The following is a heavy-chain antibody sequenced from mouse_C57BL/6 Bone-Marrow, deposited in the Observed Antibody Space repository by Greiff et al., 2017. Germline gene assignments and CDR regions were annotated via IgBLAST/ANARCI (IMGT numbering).Heavy chain of an antibody. J-gene: IGHJ1*03. D-gene: IGHD2-4*01. CDR2: ISSGGSYT. CDR3: ARDDYDGYFDV. V-gene: IGHV5-6*01. CDR1: GFTFSSYG. Sequence: EVQGVESGGDLVKPGGSLTFSCAASGFTFSSYGMSWVRQTPDKRLEWVATISSGGSYTYYPDSVMGRFTISSDNAKNPLYLQMSSLKSEDTAMYYCARDDYDGYFDVWGTGTTVTVSA.